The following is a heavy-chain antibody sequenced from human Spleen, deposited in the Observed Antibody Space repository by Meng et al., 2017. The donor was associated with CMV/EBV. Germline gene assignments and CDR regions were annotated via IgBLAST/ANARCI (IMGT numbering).Heavy chain of an antibody. CDR2: ISAYNGNT. D-gene: IGHD1-26*01. CDR3: ARVALDGWELLRIDY. Sequence: VPLVQSGAEVTKPGASLKVSCKASGYTFTSYGISWVRQAPGQGLEWMGWISAYNGNTNYAQKLQGRVTMTTDTSTSTAYMELRSLRSDDTAVYYCARVALDGWELLRIDYWGQGTLVTVSS. J-gene: IGHJ4*02. CDR1: GYTFTSYG. V-gene: IGHV1-18*01.